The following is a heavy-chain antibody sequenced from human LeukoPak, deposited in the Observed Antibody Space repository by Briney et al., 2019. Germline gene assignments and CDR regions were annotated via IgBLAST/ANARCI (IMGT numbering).Heavy chain of an antibody. CDR2: MNPNSGNT. J-gene: IGHJ5*02. Sequence: ASVKVSCKASGYTFTSYDINWVRQATGQGLEWMGWMNPNSGNTGYAQKFQGRVTMTRDTSTSTVYMELSSLRSEDTAVYYCARDAFPTVTLLNWFDPWGQGTLVTVSS. D-gene: IGHD4-11*01. CDR3: ARDAFPTVTLLNWFDP. V-gene: IGHV1-8*01. CDR1: GYTFTSYD.